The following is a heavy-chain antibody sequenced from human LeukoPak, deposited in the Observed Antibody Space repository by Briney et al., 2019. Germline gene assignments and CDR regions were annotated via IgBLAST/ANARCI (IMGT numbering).Heavy chain of an antibody. J-gene: IGHJ4*02. V-gene: IGHV4-59*08. CDR2: IYYSGST. CDR3: ATSRADYYGSGTLGY. Sequence: SETLSLTCTVSGGSISSYYWSWIRQPPGKGLEWIGYIYYSGSTNYNPSLKSRVTISVDTSKNQFSLKLSSVTAADTAVYYCATSRADYYGSGTLGYWGQGTLVTVSS. CDR1: GGSISSYY. D-gene: IGHD3-10*01.